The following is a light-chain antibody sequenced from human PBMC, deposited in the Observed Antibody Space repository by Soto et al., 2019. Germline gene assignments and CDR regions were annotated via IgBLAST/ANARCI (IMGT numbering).Light chain of an antibody. CDR2: DAT. Sequence: DIQVTQSPSSLTASIGERVTITCRASRSVGSRLNWYQQKPGKAPALLIYDATDLQTGVPSRFRGRGSGIDVTLTINRLHPEDVATYSCQHSFCSPPYTFGQGTRL. J-gene: IGKJ2*01. CDR1: RSVGSR. V-gene: IGKV1-39*01. CDR3: QHSFCSPPYT.